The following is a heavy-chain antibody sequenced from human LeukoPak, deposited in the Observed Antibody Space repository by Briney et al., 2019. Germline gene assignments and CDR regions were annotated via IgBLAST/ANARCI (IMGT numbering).Heavy chain of an antibody. V-gene: IGHV3-48*03. CDR2: ITSSGTSI. J-gene: IGHJ4*02. CDR1: GFTFSSYE. D-gene: IGHD3-3*01. Sequence: QSGGSLRLSCAASGFTFSSYEMIWVSQAPGKGLEWDSYITSSGTSIKYADSVKGRLTLSRDNTKNSLYLQMNSLSADDTAVYYCSRVRPTIFGVIIEPYFDYWGQGTLVTVSS. CDR3: SRVRPTIFGVIIEPYFDY.